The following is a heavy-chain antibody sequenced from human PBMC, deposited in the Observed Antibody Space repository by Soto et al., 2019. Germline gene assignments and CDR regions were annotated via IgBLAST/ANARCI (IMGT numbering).Heavy chain of an antibody. CDR2: VWYDGST. V-gene: IGHV4-59*01. D-gene: IGHD4-17*01. J-gene: IGHJ5*02. CDR1: GGSISGYY. Sequence: QVQLQESGPGLVKPSETLSLTCTVSGGSISGYYWSWIRQPPGKGLEWIGYVWYDGSTNYNPSLKSRVAISLYTAKNQCSLKLSAVTAADTDVYYCARLPWADYGGIFDPWGQGTLVTVSS. CDR3: ARLPWADYGGIFDP.